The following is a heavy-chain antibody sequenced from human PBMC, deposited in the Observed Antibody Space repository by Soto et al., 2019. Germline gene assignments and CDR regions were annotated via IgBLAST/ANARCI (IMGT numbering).Heavy chain of an antibody. D-gene: IGHD3-22*01. V-gene: IGHV3-64D*06. CDR2: IYSNGGST. CDR1: GFTFSNYA. Sequence: PGGSLRLSCSASGFTFSNYAMHWVRQAPGKGLEYVSAIYSNGGSTFYADSVRGRFTISRDNSKNTLYLQMSSLRAEDTAVYYCVKDRYYYDSSAYRSAYWGKGTLVTVSS. J-gene: IGHJ4*02. CDR3: VKDRYYYDSSAYRSAY.